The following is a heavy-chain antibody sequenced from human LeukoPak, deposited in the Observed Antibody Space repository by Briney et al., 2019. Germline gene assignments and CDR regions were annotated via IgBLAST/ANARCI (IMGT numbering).Heavy chain of an antibody. Sequence: SETLSLTCAVYGGSFSAYYWSWLRQPPGKGLEWIGEINHSGSTSFNPSLKSRVTISVDTSKNQFSLKLSSVTAADTAVYFCARGPYSYDSSGAFDIWGQGTMVTVSS. V-gene: IGHV4-34*01. CDR1: GGSFSAYY. D-gene: IGHD3-22*01. CDR2: INHSGST. J-gene: IGHJ3*02. CDR3: ARGPYSYDSSGAFDI.